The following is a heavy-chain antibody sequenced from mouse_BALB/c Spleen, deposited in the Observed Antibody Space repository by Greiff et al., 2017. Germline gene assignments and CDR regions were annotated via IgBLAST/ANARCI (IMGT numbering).Heavy chain of an antibody. CDR2: IAPGSGST. CDR3: ARWGITTE. D-gene: IGHD2-4*01. CDR1: GYTFTSYW. Sequence: DLVKPGASVKLSCKASGYTFTSYWINWIKQRPGQGLEWIGRIAPGSGSTYYNEMFKGKATLNVDTSYSTAYIQLSSLSSEDSAVYLCARWGITTEWGQGTLVTVSA. V-gene: IGHV1S41*01. J-gene: IGHJ3*01.